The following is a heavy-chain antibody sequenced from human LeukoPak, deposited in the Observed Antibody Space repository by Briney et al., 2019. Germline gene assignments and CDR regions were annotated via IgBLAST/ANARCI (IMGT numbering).Heavy chain of an antibody. CDR2: IYYSGST. CDR1: GGSISRYY. CDR3: ARAAAGIC. Sequence: SETLSLTCTVSGGSISRYYGNWIRQPPGKGLEWIGYIYYSGSTNYNPSLKSRVTISVDTSKNQFSLKLSSVTAADTAVYYCARAAAGICWGQGTLVTVPS. D-gene: IGHD6-13*01. V-gene: IGHV4-59*01. J-gene: IGHJ4*02.